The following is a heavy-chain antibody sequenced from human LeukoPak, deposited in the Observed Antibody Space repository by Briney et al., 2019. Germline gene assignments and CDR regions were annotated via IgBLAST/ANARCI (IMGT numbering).Heavy chain of an antibody. J-gene: IGHJ6*03. CDR2: ISAYNGNT. CDR3: ARPLSHYDFWSGRGDRQLYYMDV. V-gene: IGHV1-18*01. D-gene: IGHD3-3*01. Sequence: ASVKVSCKASGYTFTSYGISWVRQAPGQGLEWMGWISAYNGNTNYAQKLQGRVTMTTDTSTSTAYMELRSLRSDDTAAYYCARPLSHYDFWSGRGDRQLYYMDVWGKGTTVTVSS. CDR1: GYTFTSYG.